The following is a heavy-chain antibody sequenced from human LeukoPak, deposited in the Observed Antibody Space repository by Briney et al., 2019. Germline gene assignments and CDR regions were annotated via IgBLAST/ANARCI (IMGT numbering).Heavy chain of an antibody. D-gene: IGHD4-17*01. Sequence: PSETLSLTCTVSGSSIRSYYWSWIRQPPGKGLEWIGYIYYSGSTNYNPSLKSRVTISVDTSKNQFSLKLSSVTAADTAVYYCAREGQDYGDYYYYMDVWGKGTTVTVSS. CDR2: IYYSGST. CDR3: AREGQDYGDYYYYMDV. J-gene: IGHJ6*03. V-gene: IGHV4-59*01. CDR1: GSSIRSYY.